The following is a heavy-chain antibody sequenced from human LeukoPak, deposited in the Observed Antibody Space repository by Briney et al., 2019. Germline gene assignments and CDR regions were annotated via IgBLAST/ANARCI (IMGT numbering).Heavy chain of an antibody. CDR3: ARLAYCSNDVCYSNYYYSMDV. D-gene: IGHD2-8*01. Sequence: ESLKISCQGSGYSFTNYWIGWMRRMPGKGLEWMGIIYPDDSDTRYSPSFQGQVTISADKSISTAYLQWSSLKASDTAMYYCARLAYCSNDVCYSNYYYSMDVWGKGTTVTVSS. V-gene: IGHV5-51*01. CDR2: IYPDDSDT. CDR1: GYSFTNYW. J-gene: IGHJ6*03.